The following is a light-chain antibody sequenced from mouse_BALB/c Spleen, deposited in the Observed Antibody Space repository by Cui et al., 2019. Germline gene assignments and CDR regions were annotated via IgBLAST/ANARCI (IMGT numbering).Light chain of an antibody. J-gene: IGKJ2*01. CDR1: QDVSTA. Sequence: DIVMTSSPKFMYTSVGDRVSITCKASQDVSTAVAWYQQKPGQSPKLLIYWASTRHTGVPDRFTGSGSGTDYTLTISSVEAEDLAHYYCQQHYSNPYTFGGGTKLEIK. V-gene: IGKV6-25*01. CDR3: QQHYSNPYT. CDR2: WAS.